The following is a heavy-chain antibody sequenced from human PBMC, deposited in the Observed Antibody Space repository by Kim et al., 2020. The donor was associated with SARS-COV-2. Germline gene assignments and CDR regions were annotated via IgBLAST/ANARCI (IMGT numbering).Heavy chain of an antibody. J-gene: IGHJ5*02. CDR1: GYTFTSYA. V-gene: IGHV1-3*01. CDR3: ARVEAIPRYFDWFSGPEDNWFDP. CDR2: INAGNGNT. D-gene: IGHD3-9*01. Sequence: ASVKVSCKASGYTFTSYAMHWVRQAPGQRLEWMGWINAGNGNTKYSQKFQGRVTITRDTSASTAYMELSSLRSEDTAVYYCARVEAIPRYFDWFSGPEDNWFDPWGQGTLVTVSS.